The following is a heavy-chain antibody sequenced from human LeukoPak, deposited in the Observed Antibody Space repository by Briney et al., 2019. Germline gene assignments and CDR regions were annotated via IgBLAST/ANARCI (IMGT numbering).Heavy chain of an antibody. D-gene: IGHD6-13*01. CDR3: ARGYQQLVGYYYYYMDV. J-gene: IGHJ6*03. CDR1: GGSISSYY. Sequence: SETLSLTCTVSGGSISSYYWSWIRQPPGKGLEWIGEINHSGSTNYNPSLKSRVTISVDTSKNQFSLKLSSVTAADTAVYYCARGYQQLVGYYYYYMDVWGKGTTVTVSS. CDR2: INHSGST. V-gene: IGHV4-34*01.